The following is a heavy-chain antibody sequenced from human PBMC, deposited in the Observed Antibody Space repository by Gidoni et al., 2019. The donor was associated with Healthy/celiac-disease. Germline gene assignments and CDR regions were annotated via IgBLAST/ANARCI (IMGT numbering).Heavy chain of an antibody. D-gene: IGHD2-8*02. Sequence: QVQLQESGPGLVKPSETLSLTCTVSVGSISRYYWSWIRQPPGKGLEWIGYIYYSGSTNYNPSLKSRVTISVDTSKNQFSLKLSSVTAADTAVYYCARDRWGTVEVDYWGQGTLVTVSS. CDR1: VGSISRYY. CDR3: ARDRWGTVEVDY. V-gene: IGHV4-59*01. J-gene: IGHJ4*02. CDR2: IYYSGST.